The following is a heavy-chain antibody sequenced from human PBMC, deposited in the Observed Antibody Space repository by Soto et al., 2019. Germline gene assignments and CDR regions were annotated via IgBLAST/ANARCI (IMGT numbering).Heavy chain of an antibody. CDR1: GFTFSDFY. V-gene: IGHV3-11*06. CDR2: ISLGDSYK. J-gene: IGHJ4*02. D-gene: IGHD5-12*01. Sequence: ESGGGLVKPGGSLRLACAASGFTFSDFYMSWVRQAPGKGLEWISFISLGDSYKKTADSVKGRFTISRDNANNSLYLQMDSLRAEDTAVYYCVRESRTDEDGYDARGYYFDYWGQGTLVTVSS. CDR3: VRESRTDEDGYDARGYYFDY.